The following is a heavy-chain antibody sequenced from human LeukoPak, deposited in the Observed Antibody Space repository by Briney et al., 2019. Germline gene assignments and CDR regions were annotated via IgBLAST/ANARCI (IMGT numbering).Heavy chain of an antibody. CDR3: AKFAPKYYLDY. Sequence: PGGSLRLSCAASGFTFSNYGMHWVRQAPSKGLEWVAVISYDGSNKYYADSVKGRFTISRDNSKNTLYLQMNSLRAEDTAVYYCAKFAPKYYLDYWGREPWSPSPQ. V-gene: IGHV3-30*18. D-gene: IGHD2-21*01. CDR1: GFTFSNYG. CDR2: ISYDGSNK. J-gene: IGHJ4*02.